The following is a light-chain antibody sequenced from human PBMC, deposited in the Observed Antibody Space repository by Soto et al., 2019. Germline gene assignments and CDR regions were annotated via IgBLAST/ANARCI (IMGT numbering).Light chain of an antibody. CDR1: QSVSSSY. Sequence: EIVLTQSPGTLSLSPGERATLSCRASQSVSSSYLAGYQKKPGQAPRLLIYGASSRATGIPDRFSGSGSGTDFTLTISRLEPEDFAVYYCQQYGSSPKTFGQGTKVEIK. J-gene: IGKJ1*01. CDR3: QQYGSSPKT. V-gene: IGKV3-20*01. CDR2: GAS.